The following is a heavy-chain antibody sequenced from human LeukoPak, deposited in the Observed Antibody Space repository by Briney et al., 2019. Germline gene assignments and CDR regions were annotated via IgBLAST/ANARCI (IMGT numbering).Heavy chain of an antibody. D-gene: IGHD2-21*02. CDR2: IYYSGTT. CDR3: ARDLASCAGDCYSDGFDY. Sequence: SETLSLTCTVSGGSISSYYWSWIRQPPGKGLEWIGYIYYSGTTNYNPSLKSRVTISVDTSKNQFSLKLTSVTAADTAVYYCARDLASCAGDCYSDGFDYWGQGALVTVSS. CDR1: GGSISSYY. V-gene: IGHV4-59*01. J-gene: IGHJ4*02.